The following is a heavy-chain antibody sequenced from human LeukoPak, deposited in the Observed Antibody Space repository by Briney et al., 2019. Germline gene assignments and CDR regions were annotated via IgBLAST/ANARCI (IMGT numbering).Heavy chain of an antibody. CDR2: ISGSGDST. D-gene: IGHD3-9*01. CDR1: GFTFSSYG. V-gene: IGHV3-23*01. CDR3: VRDYENLTGSKTRFHY. Sequence: GGTLRLSCAASGFTFSSYGMSWVRQAPGKGLEWVSAISGSGDSTYYADSVKGRFTISRDNAKNSLYLQMNSLRAEDTAVYYCVRDYENLTGSKTRFHYWGQGTLVTVSS. J-gene: IGHJ4*02.